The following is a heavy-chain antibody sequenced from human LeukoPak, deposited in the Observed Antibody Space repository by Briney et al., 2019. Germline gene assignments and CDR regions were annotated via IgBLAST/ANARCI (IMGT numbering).Heavy chain of an antibody. J-gene: IGHJ3*01. Sequence: GGSLRLSCAASGFTFSSYGMHWVRQAPGKGLEWVAVIWYDGSNKYYADSVKGRFTISRDNSKNTLYLQMNSLRDEDTALYYCAKARIAAAGTGAFDVWGQGTMVTVSS. CDR2: IWYDGSNK. CDR3: AKARIAAAGTGAFDV. CDR1: GFTFSSYG. D-gene: IGHD6-13*01. V-gene: IGHV3-33*06.